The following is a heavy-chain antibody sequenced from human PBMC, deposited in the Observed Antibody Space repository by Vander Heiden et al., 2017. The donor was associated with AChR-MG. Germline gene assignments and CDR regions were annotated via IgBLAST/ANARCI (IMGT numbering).Heavy chain of an antibody. D-gene: IGHD3-3*01. CDR1: GFTFSSYG. V-gene: IGHV3-30*18. J-gene: IGHJ6*02. CDR2: ISYEGSNK. Sequence: QVQLVESGGGVVQPGRSLRLSCAASGFTFSSYGMHWVRQAPGKGLEWVAVISYEGSNKYYADSVKGRFTISRDNSKNTLYLQMNSLRAEDTAVYYCAKEFWSPEHPYGMDVWGQGTTVTVSS. CDR3: AKEFWSPEHPYGMDV.